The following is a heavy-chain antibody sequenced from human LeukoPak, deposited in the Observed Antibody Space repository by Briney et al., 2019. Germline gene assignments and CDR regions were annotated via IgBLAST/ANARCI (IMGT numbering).Heavy chain of an antibody. J-gene: IGHJ4*02. CDR1: GGSISSYY. CDR3: ARQVVRGAHFDY. Sequence: SETLSLTCTVSGGSISSYYWSWIRQPPGKGLEWIGYIYYSGSTNYNPSLKSRVTISVDTSKNQFSLKLSSVTAADTAVYYCARQVVRGAHFDYWGQGTLVTVSS. D-gene: IGHD3-10*01. CDR2: IYYSGST. V-gene: IGHV4-59*08.